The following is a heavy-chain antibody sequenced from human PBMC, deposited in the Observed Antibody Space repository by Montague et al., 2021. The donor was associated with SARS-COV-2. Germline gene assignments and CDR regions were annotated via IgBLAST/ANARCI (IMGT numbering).Heavy chain of an antibody. D-gene: IGHD3-22*01. V-gene: IGHV4-34*01. J-gene: IGHJ4*02. CDR2: IKQSGST. CDR3: ARGHLSVSMIVVVFTSASYDFDY. Sequence: SETLSLTCGVCVGSFGDDHWSWIRQPPGKGLEWIGDIKQSGSTNYNPSLKSRVTISLYTSRNQFSLKLTSVTAADTAVYFCARGHLSVSMIVVVFTSASYDFDYWGQGALVTVSS. CDR1: VGSFGDDH.